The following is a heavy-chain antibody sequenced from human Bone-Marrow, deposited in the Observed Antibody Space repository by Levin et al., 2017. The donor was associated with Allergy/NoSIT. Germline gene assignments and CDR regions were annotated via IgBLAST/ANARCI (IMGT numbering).Heavy chain of an antibody. D-gene: IGHD2-15*01. V-gene: IGHV3-30*18. J-gene: IGHJ3*02. CDR1: GFTFTTYG. CDR2: ISYDGGNI. CDR3: AKDRLCSGGSCYFDAFDI. Sequence: RGSLRLSCAASGFTFTTYGMHWVRQAPGKGLEWVAVISYDGGNIHYADSVKGRFTISRDNSKNTLYLQMNSLRAEDTAVYYCAKDRLCSGGSCYFDAFDIWGQGTMVSVSS.